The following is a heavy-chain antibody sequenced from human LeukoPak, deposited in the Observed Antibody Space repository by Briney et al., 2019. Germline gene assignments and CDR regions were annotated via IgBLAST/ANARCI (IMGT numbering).Heavy chain of an antibody. CDR3: ANQPGIAAY. Sequence: GGSLRLSCAASGFTFSSYGMHWVRQAPGKGLEWVAVISYDGSNKYYADSVKGRFTISRDNSKNTLYLQMNSLRAEDTAVYYCANQPGIAAYWGQGTLVTVSS. V-gene: IGHV3-30*18. D-gene: IGHD6-13*01. CDR1: GFTFSSYG. J-gene: IGHJ4*02. CDR2: ISYDGSNK.